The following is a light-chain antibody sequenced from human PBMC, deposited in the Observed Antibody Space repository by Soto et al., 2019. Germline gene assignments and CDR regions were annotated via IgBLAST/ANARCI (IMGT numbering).Light chain of an antibody. CDR3: QQYHSGHRIA. CDR1: QSVSSSY. V-gene: IGKV3D-7*01. J-gene: IGKJ5*01. CDR2: GAY. Sequence: EVVLTQSPATPSLSPGDSATLSCRDSQSVSSSYLAWYQQKPGQAPRLLIYGAYTRATDMPGTFSGRGSGTEFTLTISSLQSEDFAVYYCQQYHSGHRIAFGQGTRLEIK.